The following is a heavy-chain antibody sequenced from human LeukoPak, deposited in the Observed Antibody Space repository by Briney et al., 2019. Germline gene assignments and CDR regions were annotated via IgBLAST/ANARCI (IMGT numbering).Heavy chain of an antibody. CDR1: GGSFSGYY. J-gene: IGHJ4*02. CDR2: INHSGST. D-gene: IGHD5-18*01. Sequence: PSETLSLTCAVYGGSFSGYYWSWIRQPPGKGLEWIGEINHSGSTNYNPSLKSRVTISVDTSKNQFSLKLSSVTAADTAVYYCARDGAMVSLDYWGQGTLVTVSS. V-gene: IGHV4-34*01. CDR3: ARDGAMVSLDY.